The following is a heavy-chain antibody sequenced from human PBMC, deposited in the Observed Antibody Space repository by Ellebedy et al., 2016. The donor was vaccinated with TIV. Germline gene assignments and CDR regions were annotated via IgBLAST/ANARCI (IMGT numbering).Heavy chain of an antibody. CDR3: ARGEAPCSGYDCGDYYYYGMDV. Sequence: SVKVSCXASGGTFSSYAISWVRQAPGQGLEWMGGIIPIFGTANYAQKFQGRVTITADESTSTAYMELSSLRSEDTAVYYCARGEAPCSGYDCGDYYYYGMDVWGQGTTVTVSS. J-gene: IGHJ6*02. CDR1: GGTFSSYA. CDR2: IIPIFGTA. V-gene: IGHV1-69*13. D-gene: IGHD5-12*01.